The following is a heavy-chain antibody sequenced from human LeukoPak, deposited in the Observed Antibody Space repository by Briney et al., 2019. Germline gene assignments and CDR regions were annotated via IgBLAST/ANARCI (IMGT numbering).Heavy chain of an antibody. Sequence: GGSLRLSCAASGFTVSSNYMSWVRQAPGKGLEWVAGIWRDGSRKHYGDSVKGRLTISRDNSNNTLFLQMNSLRAEDTAVYYCAREASGYSRDFWGQGTLVIVSS. V-gene: IGHV3-33*08. CDR2: IWRDGSRK. CDR1: GFTVSSNY. J-gene: IGHJ4*02. D-gene: IGHD3-3*01. CDR3: AREASGYSRDF.